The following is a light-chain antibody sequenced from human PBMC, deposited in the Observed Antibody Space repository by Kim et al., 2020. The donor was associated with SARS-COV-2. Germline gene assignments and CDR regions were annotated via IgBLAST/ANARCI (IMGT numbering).Light chain of an antibody. V-gene: IGKV3-20*01. J-gene: IGKJ1*01. Sequence: EIMFTQSPGTLSLSPGERATLSCRASQSVSSRYLAWYQQQPGQPPGLLIYGASNRATSMPDRCSGSGSGTDFTLTISRLEPEDFAVYYCKQCSRSSWTLGQGTKGDIK. CDR1: QSVSSRY. CDR2: GAS. CDR3: KQCSRSSWT.